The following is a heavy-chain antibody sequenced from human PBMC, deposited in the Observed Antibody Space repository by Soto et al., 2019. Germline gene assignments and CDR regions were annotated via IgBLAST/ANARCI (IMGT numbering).Heavy chain of an antibody. CDR1: GYSFTSYW. D-gene: IGHD3-22*01. Sequence: GESLKISCKGSGYSFTSYWIDWVRQMPGKGLEWMGIIYPGDSDTRYSPSFQGQVTISADKSISTAYLQWSSLKASDTAMYYCARSPKAYYYDSSGYYFDYWGQGTLVTVSS. J-gene: IGHJ4*02. CDR2: IYPGDSDT. V-gene: IGHV5-51*01. CDR3: ARSPKAYYYDSSGYYFDY.